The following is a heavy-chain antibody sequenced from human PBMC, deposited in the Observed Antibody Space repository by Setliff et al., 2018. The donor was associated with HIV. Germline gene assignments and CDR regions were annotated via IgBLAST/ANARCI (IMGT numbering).Heavy chain of an antibody. J-gene: IGHJ4*02. CDR2: IYYSGRT. Sequence: PSETLSLTCTVSGGSIKSSSHYWGWIRKPPGKGLEWIGTIYYSGRTYYNPSLKSRVTISVDTSKNQFSLKLRSVTAADTTVYYCARHAGLGGYYSPFDYWGPGTLVTVSS. CDR1: GGSIKSSSHY. CDR3: ARHAGLGGYYSPFDY. D-gene: IGHD3-22*01. V-gene: IGHV4-39*01.